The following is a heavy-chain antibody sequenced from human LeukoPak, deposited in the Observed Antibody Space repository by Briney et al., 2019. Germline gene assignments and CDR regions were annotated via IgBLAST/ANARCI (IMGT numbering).Heavy chain of an antibody. CDR3: ARGSTYYYDSSIDY. V-gene: IGHV4-4*07. Sequence: SETLSLTCTVSGGSISSYYWSWIRQPAGKGLEWIGRIYTSGSTNYNPSLKSRVTMSVDTSKDQFSLKLSSVTAADTAVYYCARGSTYYYDSSIDYWGQGTLVTVSS. CDR2: IYTSGST. J-gene: IGHJ4*02. CDR1: GGSISSYY. D-gene: IGHD3-22*01.